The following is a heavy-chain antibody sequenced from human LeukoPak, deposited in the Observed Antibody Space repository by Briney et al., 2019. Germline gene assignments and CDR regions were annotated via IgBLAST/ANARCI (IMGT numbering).Heavy chain of an antibody. CDR1: GGSISSYY. V-gene: IGHV4-59*08. J-gene: IGHJ4*02. D-gene: IGHD2-8*01. CDR3: ARKKTVYFDY. Sequence: SETLSLTCTVSGGSISSYYWSWIRQPPGKGLEWIGYIYYSGSTNYNPSLKSRVTISVDTSKNQFSLKLSSVTAADTAVYYCARKKTVYFDYWGQGTRVTVSS. CDR2: IYYSGST.